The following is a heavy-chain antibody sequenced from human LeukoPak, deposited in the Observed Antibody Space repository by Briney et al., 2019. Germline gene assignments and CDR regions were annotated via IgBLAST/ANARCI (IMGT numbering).Heavy chain of an antibody. D-gene: IGHD5-18*01. CDR1: GGSFSGYY. J-gene: IGHJ6*03. Sequence: SETLSLTCAVYGGSFSGYYWSWVRRPPGKGLEWIGEINHSGSTNYNPSLKSRVTISVDKSHIQFSLKLSSVTAADTAVYYCARGTAMVAYYYYYYMDVWGKGTTVTVS. V-gene: IGHV4-34*01. CDR3: ARGTAMVAYYYYYYMDV. CDR2: INHSGST.